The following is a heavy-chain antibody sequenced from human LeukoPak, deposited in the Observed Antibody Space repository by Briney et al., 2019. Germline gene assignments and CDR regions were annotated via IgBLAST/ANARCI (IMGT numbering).Heavy chain of an antibody. CDR3: ARRAIAAAGTGWFDP. CDR1: GGSISSSNW. V-gene: IGHV4-4*02. Sequence: SGTLSLTCAVSGGSISSSNWWSWVRQPPGKGLEWIGEIYHSGSTNYNPSLKSRVTISVDKSKNQFSLKLSSVTAADTAVYYCARRAIAAAGTGWFDPWGQGTLVTVSS. D-gene: IGHD6-13*01. CDR2: IYHSGST. J-gene: IGHJ5*02.